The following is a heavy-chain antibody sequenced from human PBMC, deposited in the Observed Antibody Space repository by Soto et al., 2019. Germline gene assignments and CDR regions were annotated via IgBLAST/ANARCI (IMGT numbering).Heavy chain of an antibody. J-gene: IGHJ4*02. D-gene: IGHD3-10*01. Sequence: EVQLVKSGGGLVQPGGSLTLSCAASGFTVSSNYMTWVRQAPGKGLEWVSLIYSGGSTYYADSVKGRFTISRDNSKNTLYLQMNRLRAEDTAVYYCAGTSSLDYWGQGTLVTVSS. CDR2: IYSGGST. CDR1: GFTVSSNY. CDR3: AGTSSLDY. V-gene: IGHV3-66*01.